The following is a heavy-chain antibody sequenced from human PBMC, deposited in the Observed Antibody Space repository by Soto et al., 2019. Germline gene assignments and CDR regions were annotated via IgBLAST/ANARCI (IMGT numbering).Heavy chain of an antibody. J-gene: IGHJ1*01. CDR1: DGSISSGGYY. Sequence: QVQLQESGPGLVKPSQTLSLTCTVSDGSISSGGYYWSWIRQHPGKGLEWIGYIYYSGRTYYNPSLQSRVVISVDTSKNQFSLKLSSVTAADTAVYYCASVDYGGNSAEDFQHWGQGTLVTVSS. CDR3: ASVDYGGNSAEDFQH. V-gene: IGHV4-31*03. CDR2: IYYSGRT. D-gene: IGHD4-17*01.